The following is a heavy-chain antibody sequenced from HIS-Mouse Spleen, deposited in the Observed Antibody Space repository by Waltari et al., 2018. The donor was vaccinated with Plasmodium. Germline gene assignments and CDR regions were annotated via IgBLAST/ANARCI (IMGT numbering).Heavy chain of an antibody. D-gene: IGHD6-13*01. CDR2: MNPNSGNT. CDR3: ARGRSTYSSSWSADFDY. V-gene: IGHV1-8*01. J-gene: IGHJ4*02. CDR1: GYTFTSYD. Sequence: QVQLVQSGAEVKKPGASVKVSCKASGYTFTSYDVNWVRPATGQGLEWMGWMNPNSGNTGYAQKFQGRVTMTRNTSISTAYMELSSLRSEDTAVYYCARGRSTYSSSWSADFDYWGQGTLVTVSS.